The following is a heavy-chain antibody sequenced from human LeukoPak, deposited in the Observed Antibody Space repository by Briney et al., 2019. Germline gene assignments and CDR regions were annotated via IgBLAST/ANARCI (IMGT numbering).Heavy chain of an antibody. J-gene: IGHJ4*02. D-gene: IGHD2-2*02. CDR1: GYTFTSYD. CDR2: MNPNSGNT. Sequence: ASVKVSCKASGYTFTSYDINWVRQATGQGLEWMGWMNPNSGNTGYAQKFQGRVTMTRDTSTSTVYMELSSLRSEDTAVYYCARDLGRWGYCSSTSCYMFDYWGQGTLVTVSS. V-gene: IGHV1-8*01. CDR3: ARDLGRWGYCSSTSCYMFDY.